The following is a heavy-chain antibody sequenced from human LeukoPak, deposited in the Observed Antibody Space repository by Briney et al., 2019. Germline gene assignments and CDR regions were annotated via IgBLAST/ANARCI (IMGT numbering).Heavy chain of an antibody. J-gene: IGHJ4*02. D-gene: IGHD1-26*01. CDR3: ARGRSGSYRFDY. CDR2: IYTSGGT. Sequence: NPSETLSLTCSVSGGFISSYSWSWIRQPAGKGLEWIGRIYTSGGTNYNPPLKSRVTISVDTSKNQFSLKLSSVTAADAAVYYCARGRSGSYRFDYWGQGTLVTVSS. CDR1: GGFISSYS. V-gene: IGHV4-4*07.